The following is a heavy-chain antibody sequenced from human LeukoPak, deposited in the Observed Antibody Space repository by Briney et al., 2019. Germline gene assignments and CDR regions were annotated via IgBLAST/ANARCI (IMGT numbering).Heavy chain of an antibody. CDR2: ISYDGSDE. CDR1: GFISNMYA. CDR3: AREGQWGPHSPGNYHYMDV. D-gene: IGHD6-19*01. V-gene: IGHV3-30*04. Sequence: PGRSLRLSCGASGFISNMYAIHWVRQAPGKGLEWVAVISYDGSDEKYADFVKGRFTISRDSSKNTLSLQMSSLRVEDTAVYYCAREGQWGPHSPGNYHYMDVWGRATKVTVSS. J-gene: IGHJ6*03.